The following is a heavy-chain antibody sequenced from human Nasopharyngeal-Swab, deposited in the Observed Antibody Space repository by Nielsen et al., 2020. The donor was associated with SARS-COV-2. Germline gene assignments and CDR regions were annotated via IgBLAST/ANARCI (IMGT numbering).Heavy chain of an antibody. V-gene: IGHV3-43*02. D-gene: IGHD6-19*01. CDR1: GLGFSNYE. Sequence: GGSLRLSCAASGLGFSNYEMNWVRQAPGKGLEWVCVISADGDKLYCADSVKGRLFISRDNSKRSLYLQMNSLGSEDTALYYCAKDSVAMAGGHHYYYDMEVWGQGTTVTVSS. J-gene: IGHJ6*02. CDR2: ISADGDKL. CDR3: AKDSVAMAGGHHYYYDMEV.